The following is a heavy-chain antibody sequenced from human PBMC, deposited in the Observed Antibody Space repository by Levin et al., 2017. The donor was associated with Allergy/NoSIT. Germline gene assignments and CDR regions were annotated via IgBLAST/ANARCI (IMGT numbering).Heavy chain of an antibody. CDR2: INPTSGTA. CDR3: AGFPYSSCYYYNRGWYDP. Sequence: ASVKVSCKATGYTFTTYYLHWLRQAPGKGLEWMGIINPTSGTANYAQKFQGRVTLTRDTSTSTVYLDLSSLTSDDTAVYYCAGFPYSSCYYYNRGWYDPCGQGTLVTVSS. V-gene: IGHV1-46*01. CDR1: GYTFTTYY. J-gene: IGHJ5*02. D-gene: IGHD3-10*01.